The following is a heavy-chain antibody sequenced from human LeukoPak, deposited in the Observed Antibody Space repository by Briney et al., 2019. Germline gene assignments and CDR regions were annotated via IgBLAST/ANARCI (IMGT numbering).Heavy chain of an antibody. CDR2: INQSGST. CDR1: GGSFSGYY. CDR3: ARGRSNYYGMDV. Sequence: SETLSLTCAVYGGSFSGYYWSWIRQPPGKGLEWIGEINQSGSTNYNPSLKSRVTMSVDTSKNLFSLKVSSVTAADTAVYYCARGRSNYYGMDVWGQGTTVTVSS. D-gene: IGHD1-26*01. V-gene: IGHV4-34*01. J-gene: IGHJ6*02.